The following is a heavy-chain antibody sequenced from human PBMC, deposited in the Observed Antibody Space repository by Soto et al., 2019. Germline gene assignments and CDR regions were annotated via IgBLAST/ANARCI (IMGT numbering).Heavy chain of an antibody. CDR3: ARGELGGDY. CDR1: GFTFSSQG. CDR2: ISSSSGTM. J-gene: IGHJ4*02. D-gene: IGHD7-27*01. Sequence: QLVESGGGLVQPGGSLRLSCAASGFTFSSQGMNWVRQAPGKGLEWVSYISSSSGTMYYADAVKGRFTISRDNAKNSLYLQMDSRRDEDTAVYYCARGELGGDYLGQGTLVTVSS. V-gene: IGHV3-48*02.